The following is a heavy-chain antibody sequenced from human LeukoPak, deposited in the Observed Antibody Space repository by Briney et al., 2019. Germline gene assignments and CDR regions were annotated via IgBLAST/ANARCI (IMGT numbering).Heavy chain of an antibody. CDR2: ISYDGSNK. J-gene: IGHJ4*02. D-gene: IGHD6-6*01. Sequence: GRSLRLSCAASGFTFSSYAMHWVRQAPGMGLEWVAVISYDGSNKYYADSVKGRFTISRDNSKNTLYLQMNSLRAEDTAVYYCARDEGIAARLNYWGQGTLVTVSS. CDR3: ARDEGIAARLNY. V-gene: IGHV3-30-3*01. CDR1: GFTFSSYA.